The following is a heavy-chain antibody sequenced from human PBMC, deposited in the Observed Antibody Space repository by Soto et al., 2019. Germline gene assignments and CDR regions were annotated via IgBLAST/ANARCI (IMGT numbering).Heavy chain of an antibody. CDR1: GFTFSTYG. CDR3: VKSVYNWNDGFFDY. J-gene: IGHJ4*02. V-gene: IGHV3-30*18. D-gene: IGHD1-1*01. CDR2: ISYDGNNK. Sequence: QVQLVESGGGVVQPGRSLRLSCAASGFTFSTYGMHWVRQAPGKGLEWVAVISYDGNNKYYADSVKGRFTISRDNSKNPLYLQMSSLRAEDTAEYYCVKSVYNWNDGFFDYWGQGTLVTVSS.